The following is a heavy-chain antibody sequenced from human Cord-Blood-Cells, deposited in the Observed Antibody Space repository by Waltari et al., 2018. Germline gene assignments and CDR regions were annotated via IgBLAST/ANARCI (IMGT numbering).Heavy chain of an antibody. D-gene: IGHD3-3*01. V-gene: IGHV1-69*01. CDR2: IIPIFGTA. Sequence: QVQLVQSGAEVKKPGSSVKVSCKASGGTFSSYAISWVRQAPGQGLEWMGGIIPIFGTANYAQKFQGRVTITADESMSTAYMELSSLRSEDTAVYYCARVANYDFWSGYYYFDYWGQGTLVTVSS. CDR1: GGTFSSYA. J-gene: IGHJ4*02. CDR3: ARVANYDFWSGYYYFDY.